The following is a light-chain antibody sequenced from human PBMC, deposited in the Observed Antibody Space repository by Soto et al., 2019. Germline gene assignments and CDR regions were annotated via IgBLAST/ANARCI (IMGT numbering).Light chain of an antibody. V-gene: IGKV1-5*03. J-gene: IGKJ1*01. Sequence: DFQMTQSPSTLSASVGDRVTITCRASQSLSGWLAWYQQKPGKAPKLLIYKVSNLESGVPSRFSGSGSGTEFTLTISSLQPDDSATYYCQQYYGAWTFGQGTKVEIK. CDR2: KVS. CDR3: QQYYGAWT. CDR1: QSLSGW.